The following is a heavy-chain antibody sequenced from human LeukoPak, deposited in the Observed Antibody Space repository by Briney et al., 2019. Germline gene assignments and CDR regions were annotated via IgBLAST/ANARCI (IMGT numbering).Heavy chain of an antibody. Sequence: ASVKVSCKASGRTFITYYMHWVRQAPGQGLEWMGWINPNSGDTHYAQKFQGRVAMTRDTSISTAYMVLNRLRSDDTAVYYCAREYYYGSGNYYNRIDYWGQGTLVTVSS. CDR3: AREYYYGSGNYYNRIDY. CDR1: GRTFITYY. D-gene: IGHD3-10*01. CDR2: INPNSGDT. V-gene: IGHV1-2*02. J-gene: IGHJ4*02.